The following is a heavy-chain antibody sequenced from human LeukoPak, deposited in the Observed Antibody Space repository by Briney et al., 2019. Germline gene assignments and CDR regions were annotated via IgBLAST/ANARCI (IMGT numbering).Heavy chain of an antibody. V-gene: IGHV3-74*01. D-gene: IGHD5-12*01. CDR1: GLTFSNYW. CDR3: ARDKREGATLFDH. CDR2: INPDGSYT. J-gene: IGHJ4*02. Sequence: GGSLRLSCAASGLTFSNYWMHWVRQAPGKGLVWVSRINPDGSYTTYADSVKGRFTVSRDNAKNTLYLQMNSLRAEDTAVYYCARDKREGATLFDHWGQGTLVTVSS.